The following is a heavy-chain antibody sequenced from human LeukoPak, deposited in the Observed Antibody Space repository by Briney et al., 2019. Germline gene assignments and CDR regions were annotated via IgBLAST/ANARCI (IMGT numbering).Heavy chain of an antibody. CDR1: GFTFSSYW. Sequence: GGSLRLSCAASGFTFSSYWMHWGRQAPGEGLVWVSRINSDGSSTSYADSVKGRFIISRDNAKNTLYLQMDSLRADDTAVYYCARGYSSAYRIDYWGQGTLVTVSS. CDR3: ARGYSSAYRIDY. V-gene: IGHV3-74*01. CDR2: INSDGSST. D-gene: IGHD3-22*01. J-gene: IGHJ4*02.